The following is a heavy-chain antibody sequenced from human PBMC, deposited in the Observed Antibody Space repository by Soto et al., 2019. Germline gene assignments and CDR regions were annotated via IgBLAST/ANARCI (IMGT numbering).Heavy chain of an antibody. V-gene: IGHV1-69*13. CDR2: IIPIFGTA. CDR1: GGTFSSYA. Sequence: SVKVSCKASGGTFSSYAISWVRQAPGQGLEWMGGIIPIFGTANYAQKFQGRVTITADESTSTAYMELSSLRSEDTAVYYCARLGQTGPRIAFDIWGQGTMVTVSS. CDR3: ARLGQTGPRIAFDI. D-gene: IGHD1-1*01. J-gene: IGHJ3*02.